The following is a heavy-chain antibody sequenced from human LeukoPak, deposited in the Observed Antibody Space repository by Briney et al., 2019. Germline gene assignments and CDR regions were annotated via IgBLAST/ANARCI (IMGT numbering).Heavy chain of an antibody. D-gene: IGHD6-13*01. CDR1: GYSFTSYW. Sequence: GESLKISCKGSGYSFTSYWIGWVRQMPGKGLEWKGIIYPGDSDTRYSPSFQGQVTISADKSISTAYLQWSSLKASDTAMYYCARRVSVRGYSSSWVDYWGQGTLVTVSS. V-gene: IGHV5-51*01. J-gene: IGHJ4*02. CDR3: ARRVSVRGYSSSWVDY. CDR2: IYPGDSDT.